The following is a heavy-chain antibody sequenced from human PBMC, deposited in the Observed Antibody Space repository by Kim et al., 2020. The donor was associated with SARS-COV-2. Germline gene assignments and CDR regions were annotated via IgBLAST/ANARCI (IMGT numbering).Heavy chain of an antibody. D-gene: IGHD3-9*01. V-gene: IGHV4-59*01. CDR3: ARGYYDILTGYSSGRFEP. Sequence: SETLSLTCTVSGGSISSYYWSWIRQPPGKGLEWIGFIYYSGSTNYNPSLKSRFTISGDTSKNRFSLKLSSVTAADTAVYYCARGYYDILTGYSSGRFEPWGQGTLVTVSS. CDR1: GGSISSYY. J-gene: IGHJ5*02. CDR2: IYYSGST.